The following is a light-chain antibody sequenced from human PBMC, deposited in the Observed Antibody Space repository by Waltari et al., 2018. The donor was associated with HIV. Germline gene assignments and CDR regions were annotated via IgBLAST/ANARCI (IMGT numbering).Light chain of an antibody. Sequence: QSALTQPPSVSWAPGQRVTISCSGSNSNIGAGFDVHWYQQVPGTAPRLLIYDNNNRPSGVPERFSGSKSCTSASLAINGLQSEDEADYYCQSYDSRLSGSVVFGGGTKVTVL. CDR1: NSNIGAGFD. CDR3: QSYDSRLSGSVV. CDR2: DNN. J-gene: IGLJ2*01. V-gene: IGLV1-40*01.